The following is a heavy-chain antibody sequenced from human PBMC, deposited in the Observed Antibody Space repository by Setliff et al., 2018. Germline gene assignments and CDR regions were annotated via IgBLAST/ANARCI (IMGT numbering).Heavy chain of an antibody. CDR2: IGHTGST. D-gene: IGHD1-26*01. CDR3: ARKGISALSGAFDM. J-gene: IGHJ3*02. Sequence: PSETLSLTCTVSGGSISSSSYYWGWIRQPPGKGLEWVGNIGHTGSTNYNPSLKSRVTMSVDTSKNQFSLKLSSVTAADTAVYYCARKGISALSGAFDMWGQGTMVTVS. CDR1: GGSISSSSYY. V-gene: IGHV4-39*07.